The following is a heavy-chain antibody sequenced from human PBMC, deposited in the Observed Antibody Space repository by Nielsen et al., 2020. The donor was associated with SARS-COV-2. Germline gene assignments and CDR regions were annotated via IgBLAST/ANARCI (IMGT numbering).Heavy chain of an antibody. CDR3: ARIHFITGTTVWFDP. Sequence: SGPTLVKPTQTLTLTCTFSGFSLSTSGMCVSWIRQPPGKALEWLARIDWDDDKYYSTSLKTRLTISKDTSKNQVVLTMTNMDPVDTATYYCARIHFITGTTVWFDPWGQGTLVTVSS. J-gene: IGHJ5*02. D-gene: IGHD1-20*01. CDR2: IDWDDDK. CDR1: GFSLSTSGMC. V-gene: IGHV2-70*11.